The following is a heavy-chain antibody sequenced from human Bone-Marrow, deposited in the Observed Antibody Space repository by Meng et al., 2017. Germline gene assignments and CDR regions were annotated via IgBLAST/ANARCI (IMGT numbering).Heavy chain of an antibody. J-gene: IGHJ4*02. CDR2: ISSSGSTI. CDR1: GFTFSSYE. V-gene: IGHV3-48*03. CDR3: ARDDVGATAVDY. D-gene: IGHD1-26*01. Sequence: GESLITSCASAGFTFSSYEMNWVRQPPGKGLEWVSYISSSGSTIYYADSVKGRLTISRDNAKNSLYLQMNSLRAEDTAVYYCARDDVGATAVDYWGQGTLVTVSS.